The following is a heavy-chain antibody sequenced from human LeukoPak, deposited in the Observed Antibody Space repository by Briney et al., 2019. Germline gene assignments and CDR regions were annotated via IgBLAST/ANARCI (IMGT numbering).Heavy chain of an antibody. D-gene: IGHD3-10*01. Sequence: GGSLRLSCAASGFTVISNYMSWVRQAPGKGLEWVSVIYSGGMTYYADSVKGRFTISRDNYKNTLYLQMNSLRAEDTAVYYCAREAPGSGSYSNYYYYMDVWGKGTTVTVSS. CDR2: IYSGGMT. CDR3: AREAPGSGSYSNYYYYMDV. J-gene: IGHJ6*03. CDR1: GFTVISNY. V-gene: IGHV3-53*01.